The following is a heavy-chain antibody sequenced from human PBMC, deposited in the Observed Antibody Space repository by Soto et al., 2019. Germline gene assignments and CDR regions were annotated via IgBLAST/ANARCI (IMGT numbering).Heavy chain of an antibody. Sequence: PGGSLRLSCAASGFTLSAYAMHWVRQAPGKGLEWVAVVSHDGRNTHYADSVKGRFTISRDSSKNTVSLEMTSLRAEDTAVYYCAKGGRQWLVTSDFNYWGQGALVTVSS. CDR1: GFTLSAYA. CDR3: AKGGRQWLVTSDFNY. J-gene: IGHJ4*02. V-gene: IGHV3-30*18. D-gene: IGHD6-19*01. CDR2: VSHDGRNT.